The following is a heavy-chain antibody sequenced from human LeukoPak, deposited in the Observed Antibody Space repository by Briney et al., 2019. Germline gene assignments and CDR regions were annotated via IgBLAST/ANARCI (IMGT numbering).Heavy chain of an antibody. CDR2: IYSGGST. V-gene: IGHV3-53*01. J-gene: IGHJ5*02. CDR1: GFTVSSNY. D-gene: IGHD6-13*01. Sequence: GGSLRLSCAASGFTVSSNYMSWVRQAPGKGLEWVSVIYSGGSTYYADSVKGRFTNSRDNSKNTLYLQMNSLRAEDTAVYYCARGEQQLVPGSNWFDPWGQGTLVTVSS. CDR3: ARGEQQLVPGSNWFDP.